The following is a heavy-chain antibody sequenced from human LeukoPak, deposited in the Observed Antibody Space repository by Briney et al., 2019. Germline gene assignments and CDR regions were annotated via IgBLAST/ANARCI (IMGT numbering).Heavy chain of an antibody. J-gene: IGHJ6*03. V-gene: IGHV4-38-2*02. CDR3: ARDWSTTSHYYMDV. CDR1: GYSISGGYY. D-gene: IGHD2-2*01. Sequence: SETLSLTCNVSGYSISGGYYWGWIRQPPGKGLDWIGIIYHSGSTYYNPSLKSRITILVDTSKNQFSLKLSSVTAADTAVYYCARDWSTTSHYYMDVWGKGTTVTVSS. CDR2: IYHSGST.